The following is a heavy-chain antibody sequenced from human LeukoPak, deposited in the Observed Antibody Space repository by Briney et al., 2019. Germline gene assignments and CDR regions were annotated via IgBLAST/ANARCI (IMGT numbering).Heavy chain of an antibody. CDR1: GFTVSSCY. D-gene: IGHD6-13*01. J-gene: IGHJ4*02. Sequence: PGGSLRLSCAASGFTVSSCYMSWVRLAPGKGLEWVSSISSSGGSTFYADSVKGRFTISRDKSKNTLHLQMNSLKAEDTAVYYCAKPTSSLAAAGFDCWGQGTLVTVSS. CDR2: ISSSGGST. CDR3: AKPTSSLAAAGFDC. V-gene: IGHV3-23*01.